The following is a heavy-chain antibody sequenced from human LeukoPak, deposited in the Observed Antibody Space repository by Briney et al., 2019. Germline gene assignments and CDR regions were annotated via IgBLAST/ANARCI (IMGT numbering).Heavy chain of an antibody. CDR1: GGSFSGYY. J-gene: IGHJ5*02. CDR2: IYYSGST. CDR3: ARLLGANRGGWFDP. V-gene: IGHV4-59*08. D-gene: IGHD1-26*01. Sequence: SETLSLTCAVYGGSFSGYYWSWIRQPPGKGLEWIGYIYYSGSTNYNPSLKSRVTISVDTSKNQFSLKLSSVTAADTAVYYCARLLGANRGGWFDPWGQGTLVTVSS.